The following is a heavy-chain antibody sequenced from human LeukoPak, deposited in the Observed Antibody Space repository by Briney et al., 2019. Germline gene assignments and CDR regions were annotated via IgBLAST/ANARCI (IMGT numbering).Heavy chain of an antibody. V-gene: IGHV3-23*01. CDR1: GFTFSGYA. CDR3: ARGGDWNYSAFDY. D-gene: IGHD1-7*01. J-gene: IGHJ4*02. CDR2: ISGAGGGT. Sequence: PGGSLRLSCAASGFTFSGYAMSWVRQAPGKGLKWVSAISGAGGGTYYADSVKGRFTISRDNSKNTLYLQMNSLRAEDTAVYYCARGGDWNYSAFDYWGQGTLVTVSS.